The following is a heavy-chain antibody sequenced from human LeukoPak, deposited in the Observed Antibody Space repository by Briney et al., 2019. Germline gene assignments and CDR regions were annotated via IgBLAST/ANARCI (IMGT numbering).Heavy chain of an antibody. V-gene: IGHV1-2*02. CDR3: ARGAHYYGSGSYWDYNWFDP. CDR1: GYTFTGYY. Sequence: ASVKVSCKASGYTFTGYYMHWVRQAPGQGLEWMGWINPNSGGTNYAQKFQGRVTMTRDTSISTAYMELSRLRSDDTAVYYFARGAHYYGSGSYWDYNWFDPWGQGTLVTVSS. CDR2: INPNSGGT. D-gene: IGHD3-10*01. J-gene: IGHJ5*02.